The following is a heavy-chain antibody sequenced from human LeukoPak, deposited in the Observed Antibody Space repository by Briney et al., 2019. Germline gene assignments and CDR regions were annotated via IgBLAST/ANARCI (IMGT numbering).Heavy chain of an antibody. J-gene: IGHJ3*02. CDR2: IIPIFGTA. CDR3: ARVWGSTGFVADAFVI. D-gene: IGHD1-14*01. Sequence: SVKVSCKASGGTFSSYAICWVRQAPGQGLEWMGRIIPIFGTANYAQKFQGRVTITADKSTSTAYMELSSLRSEDTAVYYCARVWGSTGFVADAFVIWGQGTMVTVSS. CDR1: GGTFSSYA. V-gene: IGHV1-69*06.